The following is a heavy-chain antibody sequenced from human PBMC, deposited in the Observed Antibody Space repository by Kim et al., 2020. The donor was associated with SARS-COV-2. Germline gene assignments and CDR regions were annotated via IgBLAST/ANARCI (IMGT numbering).Heavy chain of an antibody. CDR3: ARDPWVHGDRYYYYMDV. CDR2: IWYDGSNK. J-gene: IGHJ6*03. V-gene: IGHV3-33*01. CDR1: GFTFSSYG. D-gene: IGHD3-10*01. Sequence: GGSLRLSCAASGFTFSSYGMHWVRQAPGKGLECVAVIWYDGSNKYYADSVKGRFTISRDNSKNTLYLQMNSLRAEDTAVYYCARDPWVHGDRYYYYMDVWGKGTTVTVSS.